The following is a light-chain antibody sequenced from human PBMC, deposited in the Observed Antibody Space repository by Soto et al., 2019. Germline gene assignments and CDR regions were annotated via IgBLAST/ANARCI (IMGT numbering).Light chain of an antibody. CDR1: QSVNTW. CDR2: DAS. J-gene: IGKJ2*01. V-gene: IGKV1-5*01. Sequence: IQMAQSPSILSASIGDRVAITCRTSQSVNTWLAWYQQKPGKAPKLLVYDASTLAGGVPSRFSGSGSGIEFTLTISSLQTDDFATYYCQQYNSFSPYTFGQGTKLEIK. CDR3: QQYNSFSPYT.